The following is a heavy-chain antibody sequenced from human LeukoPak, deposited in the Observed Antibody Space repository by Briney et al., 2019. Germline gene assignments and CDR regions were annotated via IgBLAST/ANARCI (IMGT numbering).Heavy chain of an antibody. V-gene: IGHV4-59*12. CDR2: IYYSGST. CDR1: GGSISSYY. D-gene: IGHD5-18*01. CDR3: ARESIQLWLLEGENFDY. J-gene: IGHJ4*02. Sequence: SETPSLTCTVSGGSISSYYWSWIRQPPGKGLEWIGYIYYSGSTNYNPSLKSRVTISVDTSKNQFSLKLSSVTAADTAVYYCARESIQLWLLEGENFDYWGQGTLVTVSS.